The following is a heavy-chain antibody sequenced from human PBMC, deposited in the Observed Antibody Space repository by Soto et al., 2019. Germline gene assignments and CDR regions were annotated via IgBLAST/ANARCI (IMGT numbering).Heavy chain of an antibody. CDR3: AREGYCSGGSCSDYDAFDI. CDR2: ISAYNGNT. J-gene: IGHJ3*02. Sequence: QVQLVQSGAEVKKPGASVKVSCKASGYTFTSYGISWVRQAPGQGLEWMGWISAYNGNTNYAQKLQGRVTMTTDTSTSTDYLEMRSLRSDDTAVYYCAREGYCSGGSCSDYDAFDIWGQGTMVTVSS. V-gene: IGHV1-18*01. D-gene: IGHD2-15*01. CDR1: GYTFTSYG.